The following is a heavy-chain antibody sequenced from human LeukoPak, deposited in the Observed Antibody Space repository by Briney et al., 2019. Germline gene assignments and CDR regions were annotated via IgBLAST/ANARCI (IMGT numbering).Heavy chain of an antibody. D-gene: IGHD3-10*01. CDR1: GCTFTSYA. Sequence: SVKVSCKASGCTFTSYAISWVRQAPGQELEWMGGIIPIFGTANYAQKFQGRVTITADKSTSTAYMELSSLTSEDTAVYYCARDVMVRGHNWFDPWGQGTLVTVSS. J-gene: IGHJ5*02. CDR2: IIPIFGTA. CDR3: ARDVMVRGHNWFDP. V-gene: IGHV1-69*06.